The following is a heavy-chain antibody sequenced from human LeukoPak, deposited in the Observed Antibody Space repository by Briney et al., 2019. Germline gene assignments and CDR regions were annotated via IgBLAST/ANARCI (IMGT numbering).Heavy chain of an antibody. Sequence: GGSLRLSCAASGFTFSSYWMYWVRQAPGKGLVWVSRINNDGSSTSYADSVKGRFTISRDNAKNTLYLQMNSLRVEDTAVYYCATVVPRQYIDYSGQGTLVTVFS. V-gene: IGHV3-74*01. J-gene: IGHJ4*02. D-gene: IGHD6-6*01. CDR2: INNDGSST. CDR1: GFTFSSYW. CDR3: ATVVPRQYIDY.